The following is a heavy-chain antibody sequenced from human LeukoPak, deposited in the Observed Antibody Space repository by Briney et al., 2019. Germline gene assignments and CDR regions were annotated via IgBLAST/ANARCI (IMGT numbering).Heavy chain of an antibody. CDR1: GDSISSGYY. CDR2: IYHSGST. CDR3: AGNSSGWFFDY. Sequence: SETLSLTCDVSGDSISSGYYWGWIRQPPGKGLEWIGSIYHSGSTTYNPSLKSRVTISADTSKNQFSLKVRSVTAADTAVYYCAGNSSGWFFDYWGQGTLDTVSS. J-gene: IGHJ4*02. D-gene: IGHD6-19*01. V-gene: IGHV4-38-2*01.